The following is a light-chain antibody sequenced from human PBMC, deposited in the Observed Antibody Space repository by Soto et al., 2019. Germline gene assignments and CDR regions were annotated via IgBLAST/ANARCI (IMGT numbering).Light chain of an antibody. CDR2: GAS. J-gene: IGKJ1*01. CDR1: QSVSSSY. V-gene: IGKV3-20*01. Sequence: EIVLTQSPGTLSLSPGERATLSCRASQSVSSSYLAWYQQKPGQAPRLLIYGASSRATGIPDRFSGSGSGTDFTLTISRLEPDDFPVYYCQHYGSSPLTFGQGTKVDIK. CDR3: QHYGSSPLT.